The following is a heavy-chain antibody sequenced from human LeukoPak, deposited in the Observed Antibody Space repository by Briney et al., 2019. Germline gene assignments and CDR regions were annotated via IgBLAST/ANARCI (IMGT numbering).Heavy chain of an antibody. D-gene: IGHD3-9*01. CDR2: ITSGGDYI. Sequence: KPGGSLGLSCAASGFTFNTFNMNWVREAPGKGLEWVSSITSGGDYIYYADSVKGRFTTSRDNAKNSLSLQLSSLRVEDTAVYYCARGHYDVLAASYKWTPDYWGQGTLVTVSS. CDR3: ARGHYDVLAASYKWTPDY. J-gene: IGHJ4*02. V-gene: IGHV3-21*01. CDR1: GFTFNTFN.